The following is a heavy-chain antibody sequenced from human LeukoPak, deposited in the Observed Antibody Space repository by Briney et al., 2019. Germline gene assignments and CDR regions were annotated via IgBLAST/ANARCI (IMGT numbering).Heavy chain of an antibody. CDR2: MTTSGNTI. V-gene: IGHV3-48*02. CDR3: ARGRPYYFDY. CDR1: GITFSGYS. J-gene: IGHJ4*02. Sequence: GGSLRLSCVVSGITFSGYSMIWVRQAPGKGLEWLSFMTTSGNTIFYAESVKDRFTISRDNAKKSLYLQMNSLRDEDTAVYYCARGRPYYFDYWGQGALVTVSS.